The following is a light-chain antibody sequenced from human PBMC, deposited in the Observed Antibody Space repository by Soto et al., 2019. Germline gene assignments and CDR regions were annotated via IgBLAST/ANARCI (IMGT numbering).Light chain of an antibody. Sequence: DIQMTQSPSSLSASVGDRVTITCXASQRISNYLNWYQQQPGKAPKLLIYVASSLSSGVPSRFSGSGSGADFTLTISSLQTEDFATYYGQQTYKTPLTFGHGTKVEGK. V-gene: IGKV1-39*01. CDR3: QQTYKTPLT. CDR2: VAS. J-gene: IGKJ1*01. CDR1: QRISNY.